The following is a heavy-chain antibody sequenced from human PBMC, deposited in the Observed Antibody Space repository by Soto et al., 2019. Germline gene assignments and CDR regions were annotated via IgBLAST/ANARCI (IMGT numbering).Heavy chain of an antibody. CDR2: ISAYNGNT. CDR1: GYTFTSYG. V-gene: IGHV1-18*01. D-gene: IGHD3-22*01. Sequence: ASVKVSCKASGYTFTSYGISWVRQAPGQGLEWMGWISAYNGNTNYAQKLQGRVTMTTDTSTSTAYMELRSLRSDDTAVCYCARYPRGIYYDSSGYPSRNWYFDLWGRGTLVTVSS. CDR3: ARYPRGIYYDSSGYPSRNWYFDL. J-gene: IGHJ2*01.